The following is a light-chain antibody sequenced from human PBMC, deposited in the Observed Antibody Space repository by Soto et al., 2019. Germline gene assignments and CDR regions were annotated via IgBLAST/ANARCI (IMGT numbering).Light chain of an antibody. CDR1: QNIGSN. J-gene: IGKJ2*01. V-gene: IGKV3-15*01. Sequence: EVMMNHSPATLSASQEERVLLXLTTSQNIGSNLAWYQQRPGQAPRLLMYGASTRATETPARFSGSGSATDFTLTISSLQSEDFAVYYCQQYNNWPPYTFGQGAKVDI. CDR3: QQYNNWPPYT. CDR2: GAS.